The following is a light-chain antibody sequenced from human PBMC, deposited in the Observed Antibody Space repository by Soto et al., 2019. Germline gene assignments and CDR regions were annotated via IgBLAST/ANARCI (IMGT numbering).Light chain of an antibody. J-gene: IGLJ1*01. Sequence: QSALTQPASVSGSPGQSITISCTGTSSDVGGYRYVSWYQQHPGKAPKLMIYEVSNRPSGVSNRFSGSKSGNTASLTISGLQAEDEADYYCSSYTSGSTYVFGTGTKVTLL. CDR1: SSDVGGYRY. V-gene: IGLV2-14*01. CDR2: EVS. CDR3: SSYTSGSTYV.